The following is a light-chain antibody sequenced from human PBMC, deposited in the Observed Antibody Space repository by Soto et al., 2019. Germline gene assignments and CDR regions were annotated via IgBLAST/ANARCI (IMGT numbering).Light chain of an antibody. CDR3: QQYNSHSRA. V-gene: IGKV1-5*03. Sequence: EIQMTQSPSTLSASVGDRATITCRASQSVSSWLAWYQQKPGKAPKLLIYKASTLDSGIPSRFSGSGSGTEFTLTISSLQPDDFATYYCQQYNSHSRAFGQGTKVEIK. CDR2: KAS. CDR1: QSVSSW. J-gene: IGKJ1*01.